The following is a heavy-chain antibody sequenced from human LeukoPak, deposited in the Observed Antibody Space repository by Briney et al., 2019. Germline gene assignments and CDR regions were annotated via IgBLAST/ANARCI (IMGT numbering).Heavy chain of an antibody. CDR2: ISGSGGST. D-gene: IGHD1-1*01. CDR3: AKDGKNIYNSY. Sequence: GGSLRLSCAASGFTFSNFGMSWVRQAPGKGLEWVSAISGSGGSTYYSDSVKGRFTISRDNSKNTLYLQMNSLRADDTAVYYCAKDGKNIYNSYWGQGTLVTVSS. CDR1: GFTFSNFG. V-gene: IGHV3-23*01. J-gene: IGHJ4*02.